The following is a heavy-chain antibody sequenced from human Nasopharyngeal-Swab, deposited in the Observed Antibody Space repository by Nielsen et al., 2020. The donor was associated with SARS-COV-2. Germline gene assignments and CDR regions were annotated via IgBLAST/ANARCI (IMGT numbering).Heavy chain of an antibody. J-gene: IGHJ4*02. CDR1: GYTFTSYG. Sequence: ASVKVSCKASGYTFTSYGISWVRQAPGQGLEWMGWISAYNGNTNYAQKLQGRVTMTTDTSTSTAYMELRSLRSDDTAVYYCARDRSHSPYSSSWYYFDYWGQGTLVTVSS. V-gene: IGHV1-18*01. CDR2: ISAYNGNT. CDR3: ARDRSHSPYSSSWYYFDY. D-gene: IGHD6-13*01.